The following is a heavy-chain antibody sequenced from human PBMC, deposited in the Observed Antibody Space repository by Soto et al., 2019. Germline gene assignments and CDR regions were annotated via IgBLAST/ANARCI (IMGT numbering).Heavy chain of an antibody. CDR1: GFTFSSYG. D-gene: IGHD2-15*01. J-gene: IGHJ4*02. CDR2: ISYDGSNK. V-gene: IGHV3-30*18. Sequence: QVQLVESGGGVVQPGRSLRLSCAASGFTFSSYGMHWVRQAPGKGLEWVAVISYDGSNKYYADSVKGRFTISRDNSKNTLYLQMNGLRAEDTAVYYCAKPRQITSLLLYYFDYWGQGTLVTVSS. CDR3: AKPRQITSLLLYYFDY.